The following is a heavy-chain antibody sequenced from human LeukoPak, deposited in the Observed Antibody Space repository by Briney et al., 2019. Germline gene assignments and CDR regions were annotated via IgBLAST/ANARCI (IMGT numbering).Heavy chain of an antibody. V-gene: IGHV3-20*01. CDR3: ARQSYYDILTGYHTN. CDR2: INWNGGST. CDR1: GFTFDDYG. J-gene: IGHJ4*02. Sequence: GGSLRLSCAASGFTFDDYGMSWVRQAPGKGLEWVSGINWNGGSTGYADSVKGRFTISRDNAKNSLYLQMNSLRAEDTALYHCARQSYYDILTGYHTNWGQGTLVTVSS. D-gene: IGHD3-9*01.